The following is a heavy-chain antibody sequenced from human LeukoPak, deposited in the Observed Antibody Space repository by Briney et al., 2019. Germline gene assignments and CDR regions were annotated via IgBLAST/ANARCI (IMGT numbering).Heavy chain of an antibody. V-gene: IGHV3-9*01. CDR3: ARVIPQELRTPMIIGHSPWFDP. CDR1: GFTFDDYA. D-gene: IGHD3/OR15-3a*01. Sequence: GGSLRLSCAASGFTFDDYAMHWVRLAPGKGLEWVSGISWNSGSIDYSDSVKGRFTISRDNSKNTLYLQMNTLRAEDTAIYYCARVIPQELRTPMIIGHSPWFDPWGQGTLVTVSS. CDR2: ISWNSGSI. J-gene: IGHJ5*02.